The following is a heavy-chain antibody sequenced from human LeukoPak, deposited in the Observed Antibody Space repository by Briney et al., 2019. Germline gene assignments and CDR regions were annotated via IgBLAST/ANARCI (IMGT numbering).Heavy chain of an antibody. CDR1: GFTFRNYA. Sequence: GGSLRLSCAASGFTFRNYAVGWVRQAPGKGLEWVSAISGSGINTYYADSVKGRFTISRDNAKNSLYLQMNSLRAEDTAVYYCAKNFHRRLYDSSGYYPYWGQGTLVTVSS. V-gene: IGHV3-23*01. J-gene: IGHJ4*02. CDR3: AKNFHRRLYDSSGYYPY. D-gene: IGHD3-22*01. CDR2: ISGSGINT.